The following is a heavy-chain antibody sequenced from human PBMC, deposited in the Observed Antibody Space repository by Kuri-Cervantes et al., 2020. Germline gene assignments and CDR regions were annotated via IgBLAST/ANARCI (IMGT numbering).Heavy chain of an antibody. V-gene: IGHV3-23*01. CDR3: ARVGGEFAVDI. J-gene: IGHJ3*02. CDR1: GFTFSSYA. Sequence: GESLKISCAASGFTFSSYAMSWVRQAPGKGLEWVSAISGSGGSTYYADSVKGRFTISRDNAKNSLYLQINSLRAEDTAMYYCARVGGEFAVDIWGQGTMVTVSS. CDR2: ISGSGGST. D-gene: IGHD3-10*01.